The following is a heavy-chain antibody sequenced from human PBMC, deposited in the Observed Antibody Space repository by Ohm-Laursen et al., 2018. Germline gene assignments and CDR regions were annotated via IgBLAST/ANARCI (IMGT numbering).Heavy chain of an antibody. J-gene: IGHJ3*02. V-gene: IGHV1-2*02. CDR2: INPNSGGT. CDR3: ARVFSSADAFDI. Sequence: ESSVKVSCKASGYTFTGYYMHWVRQAPGQGLEWMGWINPNSGGTNYAQKFQGRVTMTRDTSISTAYMELSRLRSDDTAVYYCARVFSSADAFDIWGQGTMVTVSS. CDR1: GYTFTGYY.